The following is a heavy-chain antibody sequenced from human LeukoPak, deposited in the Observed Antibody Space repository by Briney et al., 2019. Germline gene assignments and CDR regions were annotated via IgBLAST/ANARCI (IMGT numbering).Heavy chain of an antibody. V-gene: IGHV3-53*01. CDR3: AKDFSITPADDAFDI. Sequence: GSLRHSCAASGFTVSSNYMSWVRQAPGKGLEWVSVIYSGGSTYYADSVKGRFTISRDKSKNTLYLQMNSLRAEDTAIYYCAKDFSITPADDAFDIWGQGTMVTVSS. D-gene: IGHD2-2*01. CDR1: GFTVSSNY. J-gene: IGHJ3*02. CDR2: IYSGGST.